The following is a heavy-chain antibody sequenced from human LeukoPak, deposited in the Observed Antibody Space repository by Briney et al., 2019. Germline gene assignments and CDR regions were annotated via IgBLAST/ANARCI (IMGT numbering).Heavy chain of an antibody. V-gene: IGHV4-34*01. CDR2: ISHSGST. J-gene: IGHJ6*03. CDR1: GFTVSSNY. D-gene: IGHD3-16*01. CDR3: ARRSKWARWGYYYYYMDV. Sequence: GSLRLSCAASGFTVSSNYMSWIRQPPGKGLEWIGEISHSGSTNYNPSLKSRVTISVDTSKNQFSLKLSSVTAAGTAVYYCARRSKWARWGYYYYYMDVWGKGTTVTISS.